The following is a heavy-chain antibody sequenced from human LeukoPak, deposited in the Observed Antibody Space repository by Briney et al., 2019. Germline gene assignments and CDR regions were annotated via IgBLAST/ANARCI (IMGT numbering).Heavy chain of an antibody. CDR3: TISDVVAVIGHGMAV. J-gene: IGHJ6*02. CDR2: ISQNGYA. D-gene: IGHD2-21*01. V-gene: IGHV4-59*08. Sequence: SETLSLTCTVSGASIGSYYWSWILQPPGKGLEWIGYISQNGYAKYTPSLKSRVTISRDTSENQFSLILSSVTAADTAIYYCTISDVVAVIGHGMAVWGQGTTVTVSS. CDR1: GASIGSYY.